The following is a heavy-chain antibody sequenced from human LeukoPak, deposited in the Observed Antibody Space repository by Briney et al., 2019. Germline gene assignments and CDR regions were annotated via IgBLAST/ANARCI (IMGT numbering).Heavy chain of an antibody. Sequence: GGSLRLSCAASGFTFSSYSMNWVRQAPGKGLEWVSCISSSSSTIYYADSVKGRFTISRDNAKNSLYLQMNSLRAEDTAVYYCAKEGYCSGGSCRPGYWGQGTLVTVSS. V-gene: IGHV3-48*04. CDR1: GFTFSSYS. D-gene: IGHD2-15*01. J-gene: IGHJ4*02. CDR3: AKEGYCSGGSCRPGY. CDR2: ISSSSSTI.